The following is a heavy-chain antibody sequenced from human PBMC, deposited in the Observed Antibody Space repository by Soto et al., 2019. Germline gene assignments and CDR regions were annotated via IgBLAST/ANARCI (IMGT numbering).Heavy chain of an antibody. CDR3: AKREGYGSVDY. CDR1: GFTFSSYA. V-gene: IGHV3-23*01. Sequence: EVQLLESGGGLVQPGGSLRLSCAASGFTFSSYAMSWVRQAPERGLEWVSLIDGSGVGTYYADSVKGRFTISRDNSKNTLYLQMKSLRDDDTAVYYCAKREGYGSVDYWGQGTLVTVSS. J-gene: IGHJ4*02. D-gene: IGHD5-18*01. CDR2: IDGSGVGT.